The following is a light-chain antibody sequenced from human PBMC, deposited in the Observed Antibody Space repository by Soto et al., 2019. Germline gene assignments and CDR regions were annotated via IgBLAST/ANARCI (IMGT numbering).Light chain of an antibody. V-gene: IGKV1-39*01. J-gene: IGKJ4*01. CDR3: QQSYSTPLT. CDR1: QSISYY. Sequence: DIQMTQSPSSLSASVGDRVTITCRASQSISYYLNWYQQKPGKAPNLLIYAARSLQSGVPSRFSGSGYGTEFTLTISSLQPEDFATYYCQQSYSTPLTFGGGTKVEIK. CDR2: AAR.